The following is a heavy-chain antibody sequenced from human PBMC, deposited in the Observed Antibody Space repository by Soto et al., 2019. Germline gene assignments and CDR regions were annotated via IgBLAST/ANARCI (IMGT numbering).Heavy chain of an antibody. D-gene: IGHD6-6*01. Sequence: ETLSLTCAVYCGSFSGYYWSWIRQPPWKGLEWIGEINHSGSTNYNPSLKSRVTMSVDTSKNQFSLKLSSVTAADTAVYYCARTSRFDCWGQGTLVTVSS. J-gene: IGHJ4*02. V-gene: IGHV4-34*01. CDR2: INHSGST. CDR3: ARTSRFDC. CDR1: CGSFSGYY.